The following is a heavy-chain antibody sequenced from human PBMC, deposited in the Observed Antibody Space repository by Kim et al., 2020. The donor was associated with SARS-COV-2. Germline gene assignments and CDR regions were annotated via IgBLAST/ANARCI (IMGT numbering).Heavy chain of an antibody. CDR3: AGLDSSSGYGLDV. Sequence: SETLSLTCAVYGGSFSGYYWSWIRQPPGKGLEWIGEINHSGSTNYNPSLKSRVTISVDTSKNQFSLKLSSVTAADTSVYYCAGLDSSSGYGLDVWGQGTTVTVSS. CDR2: INHSGST. J-gene: IGHJ6*02. V-gene: IGHV4-34*01. D-gene: IGHD6-6*01. CDR1: GGSFSGYY.